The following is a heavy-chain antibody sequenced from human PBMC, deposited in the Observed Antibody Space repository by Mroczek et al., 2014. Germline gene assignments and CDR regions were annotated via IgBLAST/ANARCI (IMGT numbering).Heavy chain of an antibody. CDR2: INPNSGGT. V-gene: IGHV1-2*02. D-gene: IGHD1-26*01. J-gene: IGHJ4*02. CDR3: ARDPGSSIVGYHPGDY. Sequence: QVQLVQSGAEVKKPGASVKVSCKASGYTFTGYYMHWVRQAPGQGLEWMGWINPNSGGTNYAQKFQGRVTMTRDTSISTAYMELSRLRSDDTAVYYCARDPGSSIVGYHPGDYWGQGTLVTVSS. CDR1: GYTFTGYY.